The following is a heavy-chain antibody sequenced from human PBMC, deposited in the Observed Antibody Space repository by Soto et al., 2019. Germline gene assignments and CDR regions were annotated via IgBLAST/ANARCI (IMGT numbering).Heavy chain of an antibody. Sequence: PGGSLRLSCAASGFTFSSYWMSWVRQAPGKGLEWVANIKQDGSEKYYVDSVKGRFTISRDNAKSSLYLQMNSLRAEDTAVYYCARVSGGWPFDYWGQGTLVTVSS. CDR3: ARVSGGWPFDY. CDR2: IKQDGSEK. D-gene: IGHD6-19*01. CDR1: GFTFSSYW. J-gene: IGHJ4*02. V-gene: IGHV3-7*04.